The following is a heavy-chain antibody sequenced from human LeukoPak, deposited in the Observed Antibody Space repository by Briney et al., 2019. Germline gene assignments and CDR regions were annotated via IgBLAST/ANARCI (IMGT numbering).Heavy chain of an antibody. CDR2: IVGSSSNI. J-gene: IGHJ4*02. Sequence: GALRLSCTASGFSFSTYSMNWVRQAPGKGLEWVSYIVGSSSNIYYADSVKGRFTICRDNAKNSLYLQMDSLRAEDTAVYYCATDSPETAAFDYWGQGTLVTVSS. CDR1: GFSFSTYS. CDR3: ATDSPETAAFDY. V-gene: IGHV3-48*04. D-gene: IGHD1-1*01.